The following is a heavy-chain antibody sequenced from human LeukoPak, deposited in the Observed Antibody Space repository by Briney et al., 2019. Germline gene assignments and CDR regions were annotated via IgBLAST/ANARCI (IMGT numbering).Heavy chain of an antibody. J-gene: IGHJ6*02. CDR1: GFISSSYG. V-gene: IGHV3-30*18. D-gene: IGHD1-1*01. CDR3: ANPGGGYYGMDV. CDR2: ISYDGSNK. Sequence: GGSLRLSCAASGFISSSYGMHWVRQAPGKGLEWVAVISYDGSNKYYADSVKGRFTISRDNSKNTLYLQMNSLRAEDTAVYYCANPGGGYYGMDVWGQGTTVTVSS.